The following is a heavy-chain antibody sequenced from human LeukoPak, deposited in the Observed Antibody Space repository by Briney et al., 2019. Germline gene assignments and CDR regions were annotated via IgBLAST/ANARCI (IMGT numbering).Heavy chain of an antibody. CDR2: ISSSSTI. CDR3: ARDFIAARHDY. D-gene: IGHD6-6*01. CDR1: GFTFSSDS. Sequence: GGSLRLSCAASGFTFSSDSMNWVRQAPGKGLEWVSYISSSSTIYYADSVKGRFTISRDNAKNSLYLQMNSLRAEDTAVYYCARDFIAARHDYWGQGTLVTVSS. V-gene: IGHV3-48*01. J-gene: IGHJ4*02.